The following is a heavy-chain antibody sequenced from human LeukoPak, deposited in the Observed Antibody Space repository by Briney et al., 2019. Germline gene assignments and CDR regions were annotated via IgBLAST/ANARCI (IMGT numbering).Heavy chain of an antibody. V-gene: IGHV1-69*04. J-gene: IGHJ4*02. CDR1: GGTFSSYA. Sequence: SVKVSCKASGGTFSSYAISWVRQAPGQGLEWMGRIIPILGIANYAQKFQGRVTITADKSTSTAYMELSSLRSEDTAVYYCARETYPDTGYFDYWGQGTLVTASS. CDR3: ARETYPDTGYFDY. CDR2: IIPILGIA.